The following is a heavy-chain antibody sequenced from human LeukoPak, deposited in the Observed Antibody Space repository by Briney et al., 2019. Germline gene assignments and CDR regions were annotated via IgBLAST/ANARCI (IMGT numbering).Heavy chain of an antibody. Sequence: VGALRLSCAASGFTFTSHGMHWVRQAPGKGVEWGAVIWGEGGNKYYADSVKGGFTISRDNSKSTLFLQMNSLRAEDTAVYYCARGSLQPMEVVDIWGQGTMVTVSS. CDR1: GFTFTSHG. CDR3: ARGSLQPMEVVDI. CDR2: IWGEGGNK. D-gene: IGHD1-1*01. J-gene: IGHJ3*02. V-gene: IGHV3-33*04.